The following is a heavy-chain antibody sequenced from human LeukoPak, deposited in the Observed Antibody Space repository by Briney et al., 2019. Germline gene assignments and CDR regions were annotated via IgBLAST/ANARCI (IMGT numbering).Heavy chain of an antibody. J-gene: IGHJ4*02. CDR2: INPSGGST. D-gene: IGHD3-16*02. CDR1: GYTFTGYY. CDR3: TRDLGVWGSYRSPDY. V-gene: IGHV1-46*01. Sequence: ASVKVSCKESGYTFTGYYMHWVRQAPGQGLEWMGIINPSGGSTSYAQKFQGRVTMTRDPSTSTVYMELSSLSSEDTAVYYCTRDLGVWGSYRSPDYWGRGTLVTVSS.